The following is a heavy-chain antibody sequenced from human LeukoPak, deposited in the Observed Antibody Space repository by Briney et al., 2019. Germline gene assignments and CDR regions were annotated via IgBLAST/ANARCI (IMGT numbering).Heavy chain of an antibody. D-gene: IGHD6-19*01. CDR3: ARESSSGLIIDY. V-gene: IGHV3-11*06. CDR2: ISGSSRYT. Sequence: GGSLKLSCAASGFTFSDFYMNWIRQAPGKGLEWVSYISGSSRYTDYAASVKGRVTISRDNSKKSLFLQMNSLRAEDTAVYYCARESSSGLIIDYLGQGTLVTVSS. CDR1: GFTFSDFY. J-gene: IGHJ4*01.